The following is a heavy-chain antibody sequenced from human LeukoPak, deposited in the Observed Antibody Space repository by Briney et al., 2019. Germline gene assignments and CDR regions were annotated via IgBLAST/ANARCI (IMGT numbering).Heavy chain of an antibody. D-gene: IGHD3-22*01. CDR1: GGSVSSGGYY. Sequence: SETLSLTCTVSGGSVSSGGYYWSWIRQHPGKGLEWIGYIYYSGSTYYNPSLKSRFTISVDTSKNQSSLKLSSVTAADTAVYYCARDRRYYYDSSGYYLNWFDPWGQGTLVTVSS. V-gene: IGHV4-31*03. CDR3: ARDRRYYYDSSGYYLNWFDP. J-gene: IGHJ5*02. CDR2: IYYSGST.